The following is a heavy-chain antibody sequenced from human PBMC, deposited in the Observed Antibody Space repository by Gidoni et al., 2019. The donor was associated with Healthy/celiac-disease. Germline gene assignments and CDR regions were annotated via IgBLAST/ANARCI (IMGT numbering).Heavy chain of an antibody. Sequence: QVHLQQSGPGLVKPSQTPAHTCAISGASVSSNSAAWNWSRQSPSRGLEWLGRPDYRSKWYNDYAVSVKSRITINPDTSKNQFSLQLNSVTPEDTAVYYCASGGIVGATYFQHWGQGTLVTVSS. CDR1: GASVSSNSAA. V-gene: IGHV6-1*01. D-gene: IGHD1-26*01. CDR2: PDYRSKWYN. CDR3: ASGGIVGATYFQH. J-gene: IGHJ1*01.